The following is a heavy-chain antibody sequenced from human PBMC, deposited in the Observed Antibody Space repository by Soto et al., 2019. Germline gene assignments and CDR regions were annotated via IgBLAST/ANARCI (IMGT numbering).Heavy chain of an antibody. V-gene: IGHV4-39*07. Sequence: SETLSLTCTVSGGSIRSGTYYWIWIRQPPGKGLEWIGSVYYSGSTYYTPSLKSRITISVDTSKNQFSLKLTSVTAADTAMYYCARDDSERSATYWGQGTLVTVSS. D-gene: IGHD3-10*01. J-gene: IGHJ4*02. CDR3: ARDDSERSATY. CDR2: VYYSGST. CDR1: GGSIRSGTYY.